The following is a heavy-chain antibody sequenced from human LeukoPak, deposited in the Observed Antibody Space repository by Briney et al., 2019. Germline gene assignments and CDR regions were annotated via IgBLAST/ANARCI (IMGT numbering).Heavy chain of an antibody. J-gene: IGHJ5*02. D-gene: IGHD3-16*02. CDR1: GFTFSTYA. V-gene: IGHV3-23*01. CDR3: AKGGFLSHYDP. Sequence: PGGSLRLSCAASGFTFSTYAMSWVRQAPGRGLGWVSTARGTTDSRYYADSVKGRFTISRDNSKNTLYLQMNSLRGDDTAVYYCAKGGFLSHYDPWGQGTLVTVSS. CDR2: ARGTTDSR.